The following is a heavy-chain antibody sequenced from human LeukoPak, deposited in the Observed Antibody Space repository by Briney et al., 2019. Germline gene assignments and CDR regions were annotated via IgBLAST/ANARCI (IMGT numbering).Heavy chain of an antibody. CDR3: ARVLRFLEWLPNWFDP. D-gene: IGHD3-3*01. V-gene: IGHV3-21*01. CDR1: GFTFSSYS. J-gene: IGHJ5*02. CDR2: ISSSSSYI. Sequence: PGGSLRLSCAASGFTFSSYSMKWVRQAPGKGLEWVSSISSSSSYIYYADSVRGRFTISRDNAKNSLYLQMNSLRAEDTAVYYCARVLRFLEWLPNWFDPWGQGTLVTVSS.